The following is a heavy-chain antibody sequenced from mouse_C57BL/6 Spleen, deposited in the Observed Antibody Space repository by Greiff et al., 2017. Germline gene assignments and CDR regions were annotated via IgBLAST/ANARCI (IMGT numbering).Heavy chain of an antibody. D-gene: IGHD2-3*01. CDR3: ARESGYYYFDY. CDR1: GYAFSSYW. V-gene: IGHV1-80*01. CDR2: IYPGDGDT. Sequence: VQLQQSGAELVKPGASVKISCKASGYAFSSYWMNWVKQRPGKGLEWIGQIYPGDGDTNYNGKFKGKATLTADTSSSTAYMQLSSLTSEDSAVYFCARESGYYYFDYWGQGTTLTVSS. J-gene: IGHJ2*01.